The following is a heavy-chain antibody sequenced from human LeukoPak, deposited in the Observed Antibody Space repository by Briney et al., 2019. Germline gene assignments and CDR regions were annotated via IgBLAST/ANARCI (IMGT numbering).Heavy chain of an antibody. CDR2: ITHSGAT. CDR1: GGSFSDYY. J-gene: IGHJ6*02. Sequence: SSETLSLTCAVYGGSFSDYYWTWIRQSPGKGLEWIGEITHSGATDYNPSLKSRVTISVDTSKNQFSLKVRSVTAADTAVYYCARRVRGVIISFYYYNGMDVWGQGTTVTVSS. D-gene: IGHD3-10*01. CDR3: ARRVRGVIISFYYYNGMDV. V-gene: IGHV4-34*01.